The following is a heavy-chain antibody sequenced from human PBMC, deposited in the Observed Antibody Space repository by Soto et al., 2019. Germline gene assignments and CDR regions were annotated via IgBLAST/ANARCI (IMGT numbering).Heavy chain of an antibody. Sequence: GGSLRLSCAASGFAFSSYGMHWVRQAPGKGLEWVAVISYDGSNKYYADSVKGRFTISRDNSKNTLYLQMNSLRAEDTAVYYCAKSILAMIVVVPFDYWGQGTLVTVSA. V-gene: IGHV3-30*18. CDR3: AKSILAMIVVVPFDY. D-gene: IGHD3-22*01. J-gene: IGHJ4*02. CDR2: ISYDGSNK. CDR1: GFAFSSYG.